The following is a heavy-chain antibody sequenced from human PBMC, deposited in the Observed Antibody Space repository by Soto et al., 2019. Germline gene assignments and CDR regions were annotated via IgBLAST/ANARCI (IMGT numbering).Heavy chain of an antibody. CDR1: GFTLSGVD. Sequence: QVQLVESGGGVVQPGTSLRLSCSASGFTLSGVDMHWVRQAPGKGLEWVAVISYDGRNQYYADSVKGRFTVSRDSPKSTLYLQINSLRTEDAAVYYCTKGGWYTSSSRSDCWGQGTLVTVSS. V-gene: IGHV3-30*18. CDR3: TKGGWYTSSSRSDC. J-gene: IGHJ4*02. D-gene: IGHD6-6*01. CDR2: ISYDGRNQ.